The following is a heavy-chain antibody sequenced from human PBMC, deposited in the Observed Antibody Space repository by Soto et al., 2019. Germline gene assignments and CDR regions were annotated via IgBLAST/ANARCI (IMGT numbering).Heavy chain of an antibody. Sequence: QLLLQESGPGLVKPSETLSLTCTVSGGSISSSNYYWGWIRQPPGKGLEWIGSIFYSGSTYYNPSLKSRVTLSVDTSKNQFSLKLRSVTAADTAVFYCARDVVATCMDVWGQGTTVPVSS. V-gene: IGHV4-39*02. CDR3: ARDVVATCMDV. CDR1: GGSISSSNYY. D-gene: IGHD2-21*02. J-gene: IGHJ6*02. CDR2: IFYSGST.